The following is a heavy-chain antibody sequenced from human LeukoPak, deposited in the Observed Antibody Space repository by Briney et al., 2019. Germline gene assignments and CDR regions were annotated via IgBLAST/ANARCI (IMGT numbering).Heavy chain of an antibody. V-gene: IGHV1-18*01. CDR2: ISVYNDKT. J-gene: IGHJ6*03. CDR3: ARGGTPSYYYYMDV. CDR1: GYTFTSYG. D-gene: IGHD3-16*01. Sequence: ASVKVSCKASGYTFTSYGITWVRQAPGEGLAWMGWISVYNDKTNYAQKLQGRVTMTTETSTSTAYMELRSLRSDDTAVYYCARGGTPSYYYYMDVWGKGTTVTISS.